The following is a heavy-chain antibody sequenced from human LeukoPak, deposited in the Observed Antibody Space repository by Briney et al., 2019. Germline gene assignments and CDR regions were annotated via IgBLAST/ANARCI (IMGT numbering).Heavy chain of an antibody. CDR2: IKQDGSET. Sequence: PGGSLRLSCAASGFTISSHWMSWVRQAPGKGLEWVANIKQDGSETYYMDYVKGRFTISRDNAKNSLYLQMNSLRAEDTAVYFCARGRRYYYYYMDVWGKGTTVTVSS. CDR1: GFTISSHW. V-gene: IGHV3-7*01. CDR3: ARGRRYYYYYMDV. J-gene: IGHJ6*03.